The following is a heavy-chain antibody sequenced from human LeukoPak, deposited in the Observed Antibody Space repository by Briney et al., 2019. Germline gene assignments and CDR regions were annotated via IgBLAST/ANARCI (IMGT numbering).Heavy chain of an antibody. CDR3: AKATFYSPPYYYMDV. CDR2: ISGSGGST. Sequence: GGSLRLSCEASGITFSSYAMSWVRQAPGKGLEWVSAISGSGGSTYYADSVKGRFTISRDNSKNTLYLQMNSLRAEDTAVYYCAKATFYSPPYYYMDVWGKGTTVTVSS. J-gene: IGHJ6*03. CDR1: GITFSSYA. D-gene: IGHD2/OR15-2a*01. V-gene: IGHV3-23*01.